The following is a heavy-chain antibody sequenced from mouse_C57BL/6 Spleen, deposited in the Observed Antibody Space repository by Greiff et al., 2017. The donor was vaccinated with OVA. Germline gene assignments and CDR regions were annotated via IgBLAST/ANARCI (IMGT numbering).Heavy chain of an antibody. CDR1: GYTFTSYG. CDR3: SRSNSNLGGYYALDY. Sequence: QVQLKESGAELVRPGASVKLSCKASGYTFTSYGISWVKQRTGHGLEWIGEIYPRSGYTYYNEKFKGKATLTADKSSSTAYMELRSLTSEDSAVYFGSRSNSNLGGYYALDYWGQGTTVTVSS. D-gene: IGHD2-5*01. V-gene: IGHV1-81*01. J-gene: IGHJ4*01. CDR2: IYPRSGYT.